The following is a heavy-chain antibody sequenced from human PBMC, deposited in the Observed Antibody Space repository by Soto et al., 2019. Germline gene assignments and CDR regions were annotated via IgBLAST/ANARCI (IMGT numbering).Heavy chain of an antibody. D-gene: IGHD2-15*01. CDR1: GDTFSAFW. Sequence: GESLKISCQASGDTFSAFWITWVRQMPVKGLEWMATIDPRDSYSNYSLSFQGHVTISADKSIGSAYLHWSTLEASDTAIYYCARLSTGFCIKTTRKHYLGMDVWGQRITVSVSS. J-gene: IGHJ6*02. V-gene: IGHV5-10-1*01. CDR3: ARLSTGFCIKTTRKHYLGMDV. CDR2: IDPRDSYS.